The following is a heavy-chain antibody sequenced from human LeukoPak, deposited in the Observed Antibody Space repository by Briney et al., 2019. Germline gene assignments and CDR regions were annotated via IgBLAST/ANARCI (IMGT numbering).Heavy chain of an antibody. Sequence: KPSETLSLTCAVSGGSISSGGYSWSWIRQPPGKGLEWIGYIYHSGSTYYNPSLKSRVTTSVDRSKNQFSLKLSSVTAADTAVYYCARGGSGVIDYWGQGTLVTVSS. D-gene: IGHD7-27*01. V-gene: IGHV4-30-2*01. CDR1: GGSISSGGYS. CDR3: ARGGSGVIDY. CDR2: IYHSGST. J-gene: IGHJ4*02.